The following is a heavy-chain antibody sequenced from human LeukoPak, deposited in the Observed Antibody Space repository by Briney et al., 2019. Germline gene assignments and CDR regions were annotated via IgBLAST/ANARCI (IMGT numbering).Heavy chain of an antibody. J-gene: IGHJ4*02. CDR1: GFTFSSYG. V-gene: IGHV3-30*18. Sequence: PGGSLRLSCAASGFTFSSYGMHWVRQAPDKGLEWVAVMPNDRRNNYYAESVKGRFTISRDNSKNTLYLQMNSLRAEDTAVYYCAKDQSYYDSSGYYPNYWGQGTLVTVSS. CDR3: AKDQSYYDSSGYYPNY. D-gene: IGHD3-22*01. CDR2: MPNDRRNN.